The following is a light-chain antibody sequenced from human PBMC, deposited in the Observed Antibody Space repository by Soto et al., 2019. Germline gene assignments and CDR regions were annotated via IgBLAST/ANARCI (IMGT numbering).Light chain of an antibody. CDR1: SSHIGAGYD. Sequence: QSVLTQPPSVSGAPGQRVTISCTGSSSHIGAGYDVHWYQQLPGTAPKLLIHGNSNRPSGVPDRFSGSKSGTSASLAITGLQAEDEADYYCQSYDSSLSDFHVFGTGTRSPS. CDR3: QSYDSSLSDFHV. J-gene: IGLJ1*01. V-gene: IGLV1-40*01. CDR2: GNS.